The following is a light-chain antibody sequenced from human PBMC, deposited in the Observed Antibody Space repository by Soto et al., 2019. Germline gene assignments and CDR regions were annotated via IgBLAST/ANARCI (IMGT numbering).Light chain of an antibody. CDR2: DVS. CDR3: QQYVSSPLT. J-gene: IGKJ4*01. CDR1: QSVSSN. V-gene: IGKV3D-15*01. Sequence: EIVMTQSPATLSVSPGERATLSCWASQSVSSNLAWYQQKPGQAPRLLIYDVSTRATGIPTRFSGSGSGTEFTLTISSLQSEDFAAYYCQQYVSSPLTFGGGTKVDIK.